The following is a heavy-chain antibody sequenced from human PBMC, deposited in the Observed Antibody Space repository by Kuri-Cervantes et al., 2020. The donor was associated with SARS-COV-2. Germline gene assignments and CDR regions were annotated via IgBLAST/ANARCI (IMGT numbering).Heavy chain of an antibody. Sequence: GGSLRLSCAASGFTFSSYAMSWVRQAPGKGLEWVSAISGSGGSTYYTDSVKGRFTISRDNSKNTLYLQMNSLRAEDTAVYYCAKAMGGAIATGGVDYWGQGTLVTVSS. CDR3: AKAMGGAIATGGVDY. CDR1: GFTFSSYA. CDR2: ISGSGGST. D-gene: IGHD2-21*01. J-gene: IGHJ4*02. V-gene: IGHV3-23*01.